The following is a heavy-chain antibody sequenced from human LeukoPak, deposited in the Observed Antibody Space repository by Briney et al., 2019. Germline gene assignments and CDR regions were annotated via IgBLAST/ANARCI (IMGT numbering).Heavy chain of an antibody. CDR2: IKQDGSEK. CDR1: GFNFSYYT. V-gene: IGHV3-7*03. D-gene: IGHD1-26*01. CDR3: AKRGAEVGETVAPGDY. J-gene: IGHJ4*02. Sequence: GGSLRLSCAASGFNFSYYTLNWVRQAPGKGLEWVANIKQDGSEKYYVDSVKGRFAISRDNAKNSLYLQMDNLRAEDTAVYYCAKRGAEVGETVAPGDYWGQGTLLTVSS.